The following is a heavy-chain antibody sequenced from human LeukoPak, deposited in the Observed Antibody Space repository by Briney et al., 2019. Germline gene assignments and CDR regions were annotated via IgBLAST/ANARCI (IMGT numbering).Heavy chain of an antibody. J-gene: IGHJ4*02. V-gene: IGHV1-8*01. D-gene: IGHD3-3*01. CDR1: GYTFTSYD. Sequence: ASVKVSCKASGYTFTSYDINWVRQATGQGLEWMGWMNPNSGNTGYAQKFQGRVTMTRNTSISTAYMELSSLRSDDTAVYYCARGPPGILRFLEWSYPLDYWGQGTLVTVSS. CDR2: MNPNSGNT. CDR3: ARGPPGILRFLEWSYPLDY.